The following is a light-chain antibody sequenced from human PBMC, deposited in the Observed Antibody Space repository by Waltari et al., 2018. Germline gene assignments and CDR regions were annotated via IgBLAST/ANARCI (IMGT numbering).Light chain of an antibody. CDR1: QSISSW. Sequence: DIQMTQSPSTLSASVGDRVTITCRASQSISSWLAWYQQKPGKAPKLLISKASSLESGVPSRFSGRGSGTEFTLTISSLQTDDFATYYCQQYNSYSRTFGQGTKVEIK. V-gene: IGKV1-5*03. J-gene: IGKJ1*01. CDR2: KAS. CDR3: QQYNSYSRT.